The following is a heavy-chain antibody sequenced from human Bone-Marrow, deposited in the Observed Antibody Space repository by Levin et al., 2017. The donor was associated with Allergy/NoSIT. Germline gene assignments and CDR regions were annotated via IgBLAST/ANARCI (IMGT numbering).Heavy chain of an antibody. V-gene: IGHV1-69*13. CDR2: FIPIFGTA. D-gene: IGHD1-26*01. CDR1: GGTFSSYA. J-gene: IGHJ6*02. CDR3: ARVPVGATGYDYYGMDV. Sequence: SVKVSCQASGGTFSSYAVSWVRQAPGQGLQWMGGFIPIFGTANYAQKFQGRVTITADESTSTAYMELSSLRSEDTAVYYCARVPVGATGYDYYGMDVWGQGTTVTVSS.